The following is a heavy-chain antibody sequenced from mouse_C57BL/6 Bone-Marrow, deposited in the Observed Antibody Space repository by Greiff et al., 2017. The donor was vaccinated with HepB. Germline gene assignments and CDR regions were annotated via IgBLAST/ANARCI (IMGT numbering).Heavy chain of an antibody. CDR3: TTGNYYAPY. V-gene: IGHV14-4*01. CDR2: IDPENGDT. J-gene: IGHJ2*01. Sequence: VQLQQSGAELVRPGASVKVSCTASGFNIKDDYMHWVKQRPEQGLEWIGWIDPENGDTEYASKFQGKATITADTASNTAYLQLSSLTSEDTAVYYRTTGNYYAPYWGQGTTLTVSS. D-gene: IGHD1-1*01. CDR1: GFNIKDDY.